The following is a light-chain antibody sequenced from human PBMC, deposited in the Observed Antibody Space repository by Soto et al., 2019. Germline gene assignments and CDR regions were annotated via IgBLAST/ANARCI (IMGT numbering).Light chain of an antibody. CDR3: QQYKSCSLT. Sequence: DIQMTQSPSTLSASVGDRVTITCRASQSIDSWLAWYQQKPGKAPNLLIYKTSNLESGVASRFSGSGSRTEFSLTIRSLQTDDFATYSCQQYKSCSLTFGGGTRVEVK. J-gene: IGKJ4*01. CDR1: QSIDSW. V-gene: IGKV1-5*03. CDR2: KTS.